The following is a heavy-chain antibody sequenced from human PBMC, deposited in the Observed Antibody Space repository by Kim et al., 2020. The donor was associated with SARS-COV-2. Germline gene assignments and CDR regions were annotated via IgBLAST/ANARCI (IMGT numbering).Heavy chain of an antibody. V-gene: IGHV3-30-3*01. CDR1: GFDFKKYI. CDR3: ARVGDT. CDR2: ISPDGGQK. J-gene: IGHJ4*02. Sequence: GGSLRLSCAASGFDFKKYIMQWVRQAPGKGLEWLAVISPDGGQKNYADSVKGRITVTRDNDRNTLDLQMTSLRVEDTAVYFCARVGDTWGQGTLVMVSS.